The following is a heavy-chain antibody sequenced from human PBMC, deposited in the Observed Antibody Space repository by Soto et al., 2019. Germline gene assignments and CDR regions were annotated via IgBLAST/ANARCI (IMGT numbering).Heavy chain of an antibody. CDR3: ARVDDSSGWLAGGAFDI. Sequence: ASVKVSCKASGYTFTGYYMHWVRQAPGQGLEWMGWINPNSGGTNYAQKFQGWVTMTRDTSISTAYMELSRLRSDDTAVYYCARVDDSSGWLAGGAFDIWGQGTMVTVSS. J-gene: IGHJ3*02. CDR1: GYTFTGYY. D-gene: IGHD3-22*01. V-gene: IGHV1-2*04. CDR2: INPNSGGT.